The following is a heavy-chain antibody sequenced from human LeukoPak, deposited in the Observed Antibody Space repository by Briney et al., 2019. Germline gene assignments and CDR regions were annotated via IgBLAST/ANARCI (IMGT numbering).Heavy chain of an antibody. Sequence: GGSLRLSCAASGFTYRSFWMSWVRQAPGKGLQWVANINEDGNQKYYVASVKGRFIISGDNAKDSLHLQMDSLRAEDAAVYYCARVGRSGWQNDYWGQGTQVTVSS. J-gene: IGHJ4*02. CDR2: INEDGNQK. D-gene: IGHD6-19*01. CDR1: GFTYRSFW. CDR3: ARVGRSGWQNDY. V-gene: IGHV3-7*05.